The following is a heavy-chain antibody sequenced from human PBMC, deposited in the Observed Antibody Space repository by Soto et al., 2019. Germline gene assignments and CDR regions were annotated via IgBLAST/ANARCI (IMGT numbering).Heavy chain of an antibody. Sequence: QVQLVESGGDVVQPGMSLRLSCSASGFTFNKYGMHWVRQAPGKGLEWLAVIVKDGSNQQYGDSAKGRFTIFRDTCKNTVYLHTNSPRVEDTAVYYCVRDIDKPDNGLDLWGQGTMVTVSS. V-gene: IGHV3-33*04. CDR3: VRDIDKPDNGLDL. CDR2: IVKDGSNQ. D-gene: IGHD2-8*01. CDR1: GFTFNKYG. J-gene: IGHJ3*01.